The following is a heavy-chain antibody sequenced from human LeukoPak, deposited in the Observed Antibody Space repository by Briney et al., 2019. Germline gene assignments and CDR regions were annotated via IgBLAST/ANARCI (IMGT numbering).Heavy chain of an antibody. CDR2: IRFDGSNK. D-gene: IGHD3-22*01. Sequence: GGSLSLSCAGSGFTFSSYGIHWVRQAPGKGLEWVAFIRFDGSNKYYADSVKGRFTISRDNSKNTLFLQMNSLRAEDTAVYYCAKDLSTFYHDSRTPDYWGQGTLVTVSS. CDR3: AKDLSTFYHDSRTPDY. CDR1: GFTFSSYG. J-gene: IGHJ4*02. V-gene: IGHV3-30*02.